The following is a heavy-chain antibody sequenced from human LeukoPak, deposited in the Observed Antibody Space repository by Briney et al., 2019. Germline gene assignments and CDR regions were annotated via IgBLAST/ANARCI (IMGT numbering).Heavy chain of an antibody. CDR3: AKERTAMALGY. V-gene: IGHV3-30*18. J-gene: IGHJ4*02. Sequence: GGSLRLSCAASGFTFSSYGMHWVRQAPGKGLERVAVISYDGSNEYYADSVKGRFTISRDNSKNTLYLQMNSLRAEDTAVYYCAKERTAMALGYWGQGTLVTVSS. CDR1: GFTFSSYG. D-gene: IGHD5-18*01. CDR2: ISYDGSNE.